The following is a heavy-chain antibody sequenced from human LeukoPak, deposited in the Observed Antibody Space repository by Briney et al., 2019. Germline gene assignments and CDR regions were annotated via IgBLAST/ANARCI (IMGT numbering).Heavy chain of an antibody. J-gene: IGHJ4*02. V-gene: IGHV3-23*01. CDR2: ISCSGGST. CDR3: AKGPAGHYYGSGSYYNGFDY. D-gene: IGHD3-10*01. Sequence: GGSLRLSCAASGFTFSSYAMSWVRQAPGKGLEWVSAISCSGGSTYYADSVKGRFTISRDNSKNTLYLQMNSLRAEDTAVYYCAKGPAGHYYGSGSYYNGFDYWGQGTLVTVSS. CDR1: GFTFSSYA.